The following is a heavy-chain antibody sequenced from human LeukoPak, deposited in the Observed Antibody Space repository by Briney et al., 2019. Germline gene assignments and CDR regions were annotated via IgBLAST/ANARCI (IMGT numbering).Heavy chain of an antibody. CDR2: IYYSGST. J-gene: IGHJ5*02. D-gene: IGHD6-19*01. CDR1: GGSISSYY. V-gene: IGHV4-59*01. Sequence: SETLSLTCTVSGGSISSYYWSWIRQTPGKGLEWIGYIYYSGSTNYNPSLKSRVTISVDTSKNQFSLKLSSVTAADTAVYYCARTAYSSGWYGFGCWFDPWGQGTLVTVSS. CDR3: ARTAYSSGWYGFGCWFDP.